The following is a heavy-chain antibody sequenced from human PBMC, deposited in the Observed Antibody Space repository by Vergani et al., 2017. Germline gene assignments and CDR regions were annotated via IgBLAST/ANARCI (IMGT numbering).Heavy chain of an antibody. J-gene: IGHJ4*02. V-gene: IGHV3-30*02. CDR1: GFTFRIYG. CDR3: ARVGSGGSCSDY. Sequence: QVQLVESGGGVVQPGGSLRLSCIASGFTFRIYGMHWVRQAPGKGLEWVAFIRYDGTKRFYGDSVKGRFTISRDNSQTTVFLQMNSLRADDSAVYYCARVGSGGSCSDYWGQGTLVTVSS. CDR2: IRYDGTKR. D-gene: IGHD2-15*01.